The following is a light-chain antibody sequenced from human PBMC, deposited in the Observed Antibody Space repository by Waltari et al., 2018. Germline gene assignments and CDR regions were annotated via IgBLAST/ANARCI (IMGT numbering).Light chain of an antibody. V-gene: IGKV1-17*01. CDR3: LQHNSYPLT. J-gene: IGKJ4*01. CDR2: AAT. CDR1: QGISSY. Sequence: DIQMTQSPSSLSESVGDTVTITCRASQGISSYLNWFQQKPGKAPKLLIYAATTLQSGVPSRFSGSGSGTEFTLTISSLQPEDFAAYYFLQHNSYPLTFGGGTKVEIK.